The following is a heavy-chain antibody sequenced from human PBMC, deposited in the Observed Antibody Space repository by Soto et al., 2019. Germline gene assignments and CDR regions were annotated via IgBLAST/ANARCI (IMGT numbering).Heavy chain of an antibody. D-gene: IGHD3-16*02. Sequence: SVKVSCKASGGTFSSYAISWVRQAPGQGLEWMGGIIPIFGTANYAQEFQGRVTITADKSTSTAYMELSSLRSEDTAVYYCAREGLYAGLDYWGQGTLVTVSS. CDR1: GGTFSSYA. J-gene: IGHJ4*02. V-gene: IGHV1-69*06. CDR3: AREGLYAGLDY. CDR2: IIPIFGTA.